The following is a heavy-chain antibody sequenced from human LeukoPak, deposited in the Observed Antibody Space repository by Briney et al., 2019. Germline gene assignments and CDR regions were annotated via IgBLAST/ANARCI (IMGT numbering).Heavy chain of an antibody. D-gene: IGHD3-22*01. CDR1: GGTFSSYD. J-gene: IGHJ4*02. Sequence: SVKVSYKASGGTFSSYDISWVRQAPGQGLEWMGRIIPILGIANYAQKFQGRVTITADKSTSTAYMELSSLRSEDTAVYYCARDYYDSSGYPYYFDYWGQGTLVTVSS. V-gene: IGHV1-69*04. CDR3: ARDYYDSSGYPYYFDY. CDR2: IIPILGIA.